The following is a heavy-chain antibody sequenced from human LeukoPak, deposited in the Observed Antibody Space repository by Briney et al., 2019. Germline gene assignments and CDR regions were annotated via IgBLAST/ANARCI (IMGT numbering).Heavy chain of an antibody. J-gene: IGHJ4*02. CDR2: ISSTSSYI. CDR1: GFTFSSYG. V-gene: IGHV3-21*01. CDR3: ARESSIAVPGTIY. Sequence: GGSLRLSCAASGFTFSSYGMNWVRQAPGKGLEWVSSISSTSSYIYYADSVKGRFTVSRDNAKNSLYLQMNSLRVEDTAVYYCARESSIAVPGTIYWGQGTLVTVSS. D-gene: IGHD6-19*01.